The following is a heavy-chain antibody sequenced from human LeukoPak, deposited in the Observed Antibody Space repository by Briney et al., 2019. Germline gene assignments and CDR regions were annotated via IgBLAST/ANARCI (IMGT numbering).Heavy chain of an antibody. CDR1: GDSISSSGYY. CDR3: ARYGGTMTGNFFDN. V-gene: IGHV4-31*03. Sequence: MTSQTLSLTCTVSGDSISSSGYYWSWICQHPGEDLEWIGYISYNGNTYYNPSLKSRLTISLDTSKNQFSLELSSVTAADTAVYFCARYGGTMTGNFFDNWGQGTLVTVSS. CDR2: ISYNGNT. D-gene: IGHD1/OR15-1a*01. J-gene: IGHJ4*02.